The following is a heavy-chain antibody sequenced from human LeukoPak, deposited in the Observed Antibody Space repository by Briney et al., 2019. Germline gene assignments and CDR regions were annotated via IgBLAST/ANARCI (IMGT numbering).Heavy chain of an antibody. Sequence: ASVKVSRKASGGTFSSYAISWVRQAPGQGLEWMGGIIPIFGTANYAQKFQGRVTITADESTSTAYMELSSLRSEDTAVYYCARDLGVSHAFDIWGQGTMVTVSS. D-gene: IGHD3-16*01. J-gene: IGHJ3*02. CDR3: ARDLGVSHAFDI. V-gene: IGHV1-69*13. CDR2: IIPIFGTA. CDR1: GGTFSSYA.